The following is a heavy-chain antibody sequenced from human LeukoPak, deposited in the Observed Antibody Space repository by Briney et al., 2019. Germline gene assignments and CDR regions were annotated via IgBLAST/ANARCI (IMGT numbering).Heavy chain of an antibody. CDR3: ARGKSTSLYSSSSYNWFDP. CDR1: GGTFSSYA. V-gene: IGHV1-8*03. D-gene: IGHD6-6*01. Sequence: GASVKVSCKASGGTFSSYAISWVRQATGQGLECMGWMNPNSGNTGYAQKFQGRVTITRNTSISTAYMELSSLRSEDTAVYYCARGKSTSLYSSSSYNWFDPWGQGTLVTVSS. CDR2: MNPNSGNT. J-gene: IGHJ5*02.